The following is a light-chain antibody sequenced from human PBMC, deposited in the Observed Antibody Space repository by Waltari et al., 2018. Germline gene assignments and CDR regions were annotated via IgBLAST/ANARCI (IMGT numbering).Light chain of an antibody. J-gene: IGLJ1*01. CDR3: SSYTSSSTV. CDR2: DVS. V-gene: IGLV2-14*01. CDR1: SSDVGGYNY. Sequence: QSALTQPASVSESPGQSITISCTGTSSDVGGYNYVSWYQQHPGKAPKLMIYDVSKRPSGVSNRFSGSKAGNTASLTISGLQAEDEADYYCSSYTSSSTVFGTGTKVTVL.